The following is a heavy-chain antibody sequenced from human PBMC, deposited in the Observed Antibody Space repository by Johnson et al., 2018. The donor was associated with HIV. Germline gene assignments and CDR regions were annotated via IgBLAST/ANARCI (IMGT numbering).Heavy chain of an antibody. CDR2: IYNDGSRT. V-gene: IGHV3-74*02. CDR3: ARGGDYDEGAFDI. CDR1: GFSFRTHW. Sequence: VQLVESGGGVVQPGRALRLSCAASGFSFRTHWMVWVRQVPGKGPVWVARIYNDGSRTSYADSVKGRFTISRDNAKNTLYLQMNSLRAEDTAVYYCARGGDYDEGAFDIWGQGTMVTVSS. J-gene: IGHJ3*02. D-gene: IGHD4-17*01.